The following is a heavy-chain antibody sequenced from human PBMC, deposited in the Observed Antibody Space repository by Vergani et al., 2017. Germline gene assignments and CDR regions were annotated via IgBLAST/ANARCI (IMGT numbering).Heavy chain of an antibody. J-gene: IGHJ6*03. CDR2: INTNTGNP. Sequence: QVQLVQSGSELKKPGASVKVSCKASGYTFTTYAMNWVRQAPGQGLEWMGWINTNTGNPTYAPGFTGRFVFSLVTSVSTTYLHISSLEPDDTAVYYCARGLTVVVPAAREETYYYYYYMDVWGKGSTVTVSS. V-gene: IGHV7-4-1*02. CDR1: GYTFTTYA. D-gene: IGHD2-2*01. CDR3: ARGLTVVVPAAREETYYYYYYMDV.